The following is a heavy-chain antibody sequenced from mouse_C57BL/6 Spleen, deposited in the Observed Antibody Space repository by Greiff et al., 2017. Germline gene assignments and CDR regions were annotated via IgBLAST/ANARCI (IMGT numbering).Heavy chain of an antibody. CDR2: IYPGSGST. V-gene: IGHV1-55*01. Sequence: QVQLKQPGAELVKPGASVTMSCKASGYTFTSYWITWVKQRPGQGLEWIGDIYPGSGSTNYNEKFKSKGTLTVDTSSSTAYMQLSSLTSEDSAVYYCARGPYSNLSFDVWGTGTTVTVSS. D-gene: IGHD2-5*01. CDR3: ARGPYSNLSFDV. J-gene: IGHJ1*03. CDR1: GYTFTSYW.